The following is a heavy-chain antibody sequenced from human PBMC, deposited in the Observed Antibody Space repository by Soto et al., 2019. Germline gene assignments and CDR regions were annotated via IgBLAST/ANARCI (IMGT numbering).Heavy chain of an antibody. J-gene: IGHJ4*02. CDR3: AKEEGAAANFDS. CDR2: ISGSGGTT. Sequence: GGSLRLSCAASGFTFMNYAMSWVRQAPGKGLEWVSAISGSGGTTYYADTVKGRFTISRDNFKNTLYLQMNSLRADDTAVYYCAKEEGAAANFDSWGQGTLVTVSS. CDR1: GFTFMNYA. D-gene: IGHD6-25*01. V-gene: IGHV3-23*01.